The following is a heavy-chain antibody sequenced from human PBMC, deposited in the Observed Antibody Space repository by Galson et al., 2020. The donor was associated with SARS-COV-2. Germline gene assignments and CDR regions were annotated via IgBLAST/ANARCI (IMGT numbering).Heavy chain of an antibody. CDR1: ENTFSDHR. CDR2: IWYDGSNK. D-gene: IGHD6-19*01. CDR3: ARYLYSGWLDY. Sequence: QTGGSLRLTCAVSENTFSDHRMHCVRQAADQGLEWEAIIWYDGSNKFYGDSGKGRFTISRDNSRNILYLQMNSLRVEDTAMYYCARYLYSGWLDYWGQGTQVTVSS. V-gene: IGHV3-33*01. J-gene: IGHJ4*02.